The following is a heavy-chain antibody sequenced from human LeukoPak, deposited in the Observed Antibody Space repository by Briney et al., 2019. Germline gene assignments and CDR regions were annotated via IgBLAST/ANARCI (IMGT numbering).Heavy chain of an antibody. V-gene: IGHV4-59*01. J-gene: IGHJ5*02. Sequence: SETLSLTCTVSGGSISSYYWSWIRQPPGKGLEWIGYIYYSGSTNYNPSFKSRVTISVDTSKNQFSLKLSSVTAADTAVYYCARENRVYNWFDPWGQGTLVTVSS. CDR1: GGSISSYY. CDR2: IYYSGST. D-gene: IGHD1-14*01. CDR3: ARENRVYNWFDP.